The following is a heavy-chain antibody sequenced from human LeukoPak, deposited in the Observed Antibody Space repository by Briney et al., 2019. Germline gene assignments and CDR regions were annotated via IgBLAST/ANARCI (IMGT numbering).Heavy chain of an antibody. CDR3: AKVGYSSGWYAQYYFDY. CDR2: ISGSGGST. J-gene: IGHJ4*02. D-gene: IGHD6-19*01. V-gene: IGHV3-23*01. CDR1: GFTFSSYA. Sequence: GGSLRLSCAASGFTFSSYAMSWVRQAPGKGLEWVSAISGSGGSTYYADSVKGRFTISRDNSKNTLYLQMNSLRAEATAVYYCAKVGYSSGWYAQYYFDYWGQGTLVTVSS.